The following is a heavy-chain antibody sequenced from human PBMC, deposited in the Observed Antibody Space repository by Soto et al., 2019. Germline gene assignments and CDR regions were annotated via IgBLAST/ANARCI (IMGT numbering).Heavy chain of an antibody. D-gene: IGHD3-22*01. J-gene: IGHJ4*02. CDR3: TRYIDSSGYHQPDY. CDR2: IRSKANSYAT. V-gene: IGHV3-73*01. Sequence: GGSLRLSCAASGFTFSGSAMHWVRQASGKGLEWVGRIRSKANSYATAYAASVKGRFTISRDDSKNTAYLQMNSLKTEDTAVYYCTRYIDSSGYHQPDYWGQGTLVTVSS. CDR1: GFTFSGSA.